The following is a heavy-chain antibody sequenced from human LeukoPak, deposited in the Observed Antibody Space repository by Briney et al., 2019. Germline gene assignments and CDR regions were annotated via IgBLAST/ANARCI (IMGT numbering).Heavy chain of an antibody. V-gene: IGHV3-11*01. CDR1: GFTFSDYY. Sequence: GGSLRLSCAASGFTFSDYYMSWIRQAPGKGLEWVSYISHSGRTMYYADSVKGRFTISRDNAKNSLYLQMNNLRAGDTAVYYCARDSIVRGNIGNDMDVWGKGTTVTVSS. J-gene: IGHJ6*03. CDR2: ISHSGRTM. CDR3: ARDSIVRGNIGNDMDV. D-gene: IGHD2-8*01.